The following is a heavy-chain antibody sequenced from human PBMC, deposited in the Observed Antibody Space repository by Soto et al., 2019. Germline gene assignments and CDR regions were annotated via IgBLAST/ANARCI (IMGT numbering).Heavy chain of an antibody. J-gene: IGHJ5*02. CDR1: GFTFNDHY. CDR2: TRNKANSYTT. V-gene: IGHV3-72*01. D-gene: IGHD3-10*01. CDR3: ARVVMRGPNWFDP. Sequence: GGSLRLSCAASGFTFNDHYMDWVRQAPGKGLEWVGRTRNKANSYTTEYAASVKGRFTISRDDSKNSLDLQMNSLKTEDTAVYYCARVVMRGPNWFDPWGQGTLVTVSS.